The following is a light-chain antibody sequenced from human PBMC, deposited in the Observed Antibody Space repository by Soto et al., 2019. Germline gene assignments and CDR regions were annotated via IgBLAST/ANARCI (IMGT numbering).Light chain of an antibody. V-gene: IGKV1-5*01. CDR3: QQLNSYWT. J-gene: IGKJ1*01. Sequence: DIQMTQSPSTLSRSVGDRVAITCRASQTISSWLAWYQQKPGKAPKLLIYAASTLQSGVPSRFSGSGSGTDFTLTISSLQPEDFATYHCQQLNSYWTFGQGTKVDIK. CDR1: QTISSW. CDR2: AAS.